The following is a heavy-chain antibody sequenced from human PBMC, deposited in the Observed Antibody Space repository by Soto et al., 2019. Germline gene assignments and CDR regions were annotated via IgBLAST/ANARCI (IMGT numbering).Heavy chain of an antibody. CDR3: ARRERAAGTDWWFDP. Sequence: SETLSLTCTVSGGSIGSISCHWGWICNHPRKGLEWIGSIYYSGSTYYSPSLKSRVTISVDTSKNQFSLKLSSVTAADTAVYYCARRERAAGTDWWFDPWGQGTLVTVS. CDR2: IYYSGST. CDR1: GGSIGSISCH. J-gene: IGHJ5*02. D-gene: IGHD6-13*01. V-gene: IGHV4-39*01.